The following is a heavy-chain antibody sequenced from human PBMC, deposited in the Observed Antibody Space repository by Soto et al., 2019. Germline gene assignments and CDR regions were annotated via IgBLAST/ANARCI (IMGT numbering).Heavy chain of an antibody. CDR3: ARDNYGGMLDF. V-gene: IGHV4-59*01. CDR2: IYYSGST. Sequence: TSETLSLTCTVSGGSISSYYWSWIRQPPGKGLEWIGYIYYSGSTNYNPSLKSRVTISVDTSKNQFSLKLSSVTAADTAVYYCARDNYGGMLDFRGPGTLVTVSS. J-gene: IGHJ4*02. CDR1: GGSISSYY. D-gene: IGHD4-17*01.